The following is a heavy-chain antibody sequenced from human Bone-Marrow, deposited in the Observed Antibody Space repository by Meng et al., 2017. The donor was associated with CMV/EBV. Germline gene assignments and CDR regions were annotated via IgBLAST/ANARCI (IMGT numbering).Heavy chain of an antibody. CDR3: AKDGGEYYLYSYGMDV. CDR2: INSDGSST. D-gene: IGHD3-10*01. Sequence: GESLKISCAASGFTFSSYWMHWVRQAPGKGLVWVSRINSDGSSTSYADSVKGRFTISRDNAKNTLYLQLNGLRAEDTAVYYCAKDGGEYYLYSYGMDVWGQGTTVTVSS. J-gene: IGHJ6*02. V-gene: IGHV3-74*01. CDR1: GFTFSSYW.